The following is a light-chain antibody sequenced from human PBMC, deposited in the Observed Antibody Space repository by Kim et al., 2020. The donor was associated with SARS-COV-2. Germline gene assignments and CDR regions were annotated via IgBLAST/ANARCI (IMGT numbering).Light chain of an antibody. CDR3: QVWDSSTVV. Sequence: SYELTQPLSVSVALGQTARVTCGGNNIGRKNVHWYQQKPGQAPVLVIYRNSKRPSGIPERFSGSNSGNTATLTISRVQDGDEADYYCQVWDSSTVVFGGG. CDR1: NIGRKN. J-gene: IGLJ2*01. CDR2: RNS. V-gene: IGLV3-9*01.